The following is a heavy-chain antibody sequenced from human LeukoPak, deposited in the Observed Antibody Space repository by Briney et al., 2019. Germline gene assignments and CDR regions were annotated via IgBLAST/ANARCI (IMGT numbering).Heavy chain of an antibody. J-gene: IGHJ3*02. CDR1: GDSVSSDIAA. D-gene: IGHD3-3*01. V-gene: IGHV6-1*01. CDR3: ARVDYTGEPHAFDI. CDR2: TYYKSKWYN. Sequence: SQTLSLTCAISGDSVSSDIAAWHWIRQSPSRGLEWLGRTYYKSKWYNDYAVSVKSRITFNPDTSENQFSLHLNSVTPEDTAVYYCARVDYTGEPHAFDIWGQGTMVTVSS.